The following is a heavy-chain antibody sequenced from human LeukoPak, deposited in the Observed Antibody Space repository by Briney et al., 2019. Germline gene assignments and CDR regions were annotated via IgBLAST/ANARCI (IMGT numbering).Heavy chain of an antibody. D-gene: IGHD5-12*01. CDR1: GYTFTSYY. Sequence: GASVKVSCKASGYTFTSYYMHWVRQAPGQGLEWMGIINPSGGSTSYAQKFQGRVTMTRDTSTSTVYMELSSLRSEDTAVYYCARDKEWLRPEYTFDYWGQGTLVTVSS. V-gene: IGHV1-46*01. J-gene: IGHJ4*02. CDR3: ARDKEWLRPEYTFDY. CDR2: INPSGGST.